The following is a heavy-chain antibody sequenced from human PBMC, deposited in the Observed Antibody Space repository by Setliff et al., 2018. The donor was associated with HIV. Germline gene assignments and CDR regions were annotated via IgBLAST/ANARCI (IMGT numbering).Heavy chain of an antibody. CDR1: GYTCTSFG. Sequence: ASVKVSCKASGYTCTSFGINWVRQAPGQGLEWMGWISANSGNTNYAQILQDRVTITTDTSTTTVYMELRSLRPDDTAVYYCARGGTGRPRPIDYWGQGTLVTVSS. CDR3: ARGGTGRPRPIDY. D-gene: IGHD7-27*01. V-gene: IGHV1-18*01. J-gene: IGHJ4*02. CDR2: ISANSGNT.